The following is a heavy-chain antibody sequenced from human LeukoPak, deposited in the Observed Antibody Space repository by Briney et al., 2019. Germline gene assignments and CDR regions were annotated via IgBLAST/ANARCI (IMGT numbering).Heavy chain of an antibody. D-gene: IGHD6-6*01. CDR1: GFTFDDYA. J-gene: IGHJ5*02. CDR2: ISWNSGSI. V-gene: IGHV3-9*01. CDR3: AKGTPGQYSSP. Sequence: QAGRSLRLSCAASGFTFDDYAMHWVRQAPGKGLEWVSGISWNSGSIGYADSVKGRFTISRDNAKNSLYLQMSSLRAEDTALYYCAKGTPGQYSSPWGQGTLVTVSS.